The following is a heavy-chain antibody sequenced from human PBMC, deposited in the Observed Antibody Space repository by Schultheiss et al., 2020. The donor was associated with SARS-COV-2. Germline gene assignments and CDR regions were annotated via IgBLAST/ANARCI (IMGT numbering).Heavy chain of an antibody. V-gene: IGHV3-21*01. CDR1: GFTFSSYS. CDR3: ARAHSRKYYYDRSGYYGACDY. J-gene: IGHJ4*02. D-gene: IGHD3-22*01. Sequence: GESLKISCAASGFTFSSYSMNWVRQAPGKGLEWVSSISGTSTYIYYADSVRGRFTISRDNAKNSLYLQMNSLRAEDTAVYYCARAHSRKYYYDRSGYYGACDYWGQGTLVTVSS. CDR2: ISGTSTYI.